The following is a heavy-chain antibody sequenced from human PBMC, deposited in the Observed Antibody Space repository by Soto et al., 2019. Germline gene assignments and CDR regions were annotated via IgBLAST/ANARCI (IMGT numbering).Heavy chain of an antibody. D-gene: IGHD2-15*01. V-gene: IGHV3-7*03. CDR3: PGWGGHEDNY. J-gene: IGHJ4*02. Sequence: EVQLLGSGGGLVQPGGSLRLSCVASGFTFSTYWMNWVRQAPGMGLEWVANINPDGSVGTYVDSVKGRFTTSRDNAKNSLYLQMYDLRADYTAVYFGPGWGGHEDNYGGQCILVTVSS. CDR1: GFTFSTYW. CDR2: INPDGSVG.